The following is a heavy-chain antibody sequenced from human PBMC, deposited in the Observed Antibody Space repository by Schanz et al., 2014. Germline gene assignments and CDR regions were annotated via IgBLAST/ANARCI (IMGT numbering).Heavy chain of an antibody. CDR2: ISSSSSYI. CDR3: ARPIYDLWSGSFDY. V-gene: IGHV3-21*01. CDR1: GFTFSSYG. J-gene: IGHJ4*02. Sequence: EVQLVESGGGLVKPGGSLRLSCAASGFTFSSYGMNWVRQAPGKGLEWVSYISSSSSYIYYADSVKGRFTISRDNSKNTLYLQMNSLRAEDTAVYYCARPIYDLWSGSFDYWGQGTLVTVSS. D-gene: IGHD3-3*01.